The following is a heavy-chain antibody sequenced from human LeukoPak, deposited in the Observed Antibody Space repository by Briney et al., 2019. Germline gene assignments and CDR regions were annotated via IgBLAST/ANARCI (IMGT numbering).Heavy chain of an antibody. CDR1: GYTFTSYY. CDR2: INPSGGST. Sequence: ASVKVSCKASGYTFTSYYMHWVRQAPGQGLEGMGVINPSGGSTSYAQKLQGRVTMTRDTSTSTVYMELSSLRSEDTAVYYCARNQQWLVPHYYYYGMDVWGQGTTVTVSS. CDR3: ARNQQWLVPHYYYYGMDV. D-gene: IGHD6-19*01. V-gene: IGHV1-46*01. J-gene: IGHJ6*02.